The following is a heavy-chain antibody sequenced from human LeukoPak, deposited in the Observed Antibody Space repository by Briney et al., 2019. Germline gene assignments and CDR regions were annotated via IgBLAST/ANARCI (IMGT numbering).Heavy chain of an antibody. J-gene: IGHJ4*02. CDR1: GYTFTSYY. CDR2: VYPRDGST. Sequence: ASVKVSCKASGYTFTSYYMHWVRQAPGQGLEWMGMVYPRDGSTSYAQNFQGRVTVTRDTSTTTVHMELRGLRSEDTAVYYCARDQEGFDYWGQGTVVTVSS. V-gene: IGHV1-46*01. CDR3: ARDQEGFDY.